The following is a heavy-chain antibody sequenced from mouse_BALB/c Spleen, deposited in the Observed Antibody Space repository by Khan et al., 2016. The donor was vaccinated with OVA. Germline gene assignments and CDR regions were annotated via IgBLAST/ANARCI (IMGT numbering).Heavy chain of an antibody. CDR1: GYTFTTYT. D-gene: IGHD2-14*01. CDR3: AREGACYRSDGWFSY. J-gene: IGHJ3*01. V-gene: IGHV1-4*01. CDR2: INPNNGYT. Sequence: QVQLQQSGAELARPGASVKMSCKASGYTFTTYTMHWVKQRPGQGLEWIGYINPNNGYTNYNQKFKDKSTLTADKSSSTAYMQRSSLTSDYSAVYYCAREGACYRSDGWFSYWGQGTLVTVSA.